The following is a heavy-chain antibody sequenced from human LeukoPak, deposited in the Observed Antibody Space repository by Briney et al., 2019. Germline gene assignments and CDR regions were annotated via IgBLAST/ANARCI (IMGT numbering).Heavy chain of an antibody. CDR1: GFTFSSYG. J-gene: IGHJ4*02. Sequence: GGSLRLSCTASGFTFSSYGMHWVRQAPGKGLEWVAVISYDGSNKYYADSVKGRFTISRVNSKNTLYLQMNSLRAEDTAVYYCAKPIRGQLVIDYWGQGTLVTVSS. CDR3: AKPIRGQLVIDY. CDR2: ISYDGSNK. D-gene: IGHD6-13*01. V-gene: IGHV3-30*18.